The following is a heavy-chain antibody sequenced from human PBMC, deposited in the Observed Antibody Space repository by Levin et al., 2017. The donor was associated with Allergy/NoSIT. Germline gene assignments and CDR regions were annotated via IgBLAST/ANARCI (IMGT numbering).Heavy chain of an antibody. CDR3: AKDSLHEEVSANFWYFDL. Sequence: GGSLRLSCAASGLTFSSYAVNWVRRAPGKGLEWVSVISGSGGSTFYADPVKGRFTISRDNSKNKVFLQMHSLRVEDTAIYYCAKDSLHEEVSANFWYFDLWGRGTLVTVSS. CDR1: GLTFSSYA. D-gene: IGHD2-15*01. V-gene: IGHV3-23*01. J-gene: IGHJ2*01. CDR2: ISGSGGST.